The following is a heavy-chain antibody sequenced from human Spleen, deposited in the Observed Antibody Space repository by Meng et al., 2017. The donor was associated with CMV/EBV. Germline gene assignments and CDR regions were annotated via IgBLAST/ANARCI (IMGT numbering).Heavy chain of an antibody. CDR3: AKSGAIFGVVTESFDY. CDR2: ISGSGRST. Sequence: GGSLRLSCAASGFTFSSYAMSWARQAPGKGLEWVSTISGSGRSTYYADSVKGQFTIFRDNSKNTLYLQMNSLRAEDTAVYYCAKSGAIFGVVTESFDYWGQGTLVTVSS. J-gene: IGHJ4*02. V-gene: IGHV3-23*01. D-gene: IGHD3-3*01. CDR1: GFTFSSYA.